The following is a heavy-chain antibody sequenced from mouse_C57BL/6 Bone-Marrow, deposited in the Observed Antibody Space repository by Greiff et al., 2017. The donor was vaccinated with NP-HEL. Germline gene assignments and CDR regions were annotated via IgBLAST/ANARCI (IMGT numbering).Heavy chain of an antibody. CDR1: GFTFNTYA. V-gene: IGHV10-3*01. D-gene: IGHD2-1*01. Sequence: EVMLVESGGGLVQPKGSLKLSCAASGFTFNTYAMHWVRQAPGKGLEWVARIRSKSSNYTSYYADSVKDRFTISRDDSQRTLYLQMNHLKTEDTAMYYSVREGIYHGTPFADWGKGTLVTVSA. J-gene: IGHJ3*01. CDR2: IRSKSSNYTS. CDR3: VREGIYHGTPFAD.